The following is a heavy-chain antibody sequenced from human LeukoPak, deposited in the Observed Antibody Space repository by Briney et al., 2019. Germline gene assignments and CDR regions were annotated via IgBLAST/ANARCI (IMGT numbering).Heavy chain of an antibody. CDR1: GFTFGDYA. CDR2: IRSKAYGGTT. D-gene: IGHD2-15*01. CDR3: TRTISGGRAFDI. Sequence: GGSLRLSCTASGFTFGDYAVSWFRQAPGKGLEWVGFIRSKAYGGTTEYAASVKGRFTISRDDSKSIAYLQMNSLKTEDTAVYYCTRTISGGRAFDIWGQGTMVTVS. V-gene: IGHV3-49*03. J-gene: IGHJ3*02.